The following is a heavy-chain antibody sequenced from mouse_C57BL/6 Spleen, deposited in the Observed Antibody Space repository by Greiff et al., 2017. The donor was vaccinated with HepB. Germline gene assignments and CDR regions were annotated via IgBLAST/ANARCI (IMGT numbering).Heavy chain of an antibody. Sequence: EVKLMESGGGLVKPGGSLKLSCAASGFTFSDYGMHWVRQAPEKGLEWVAYISSGSSTIYYADTVKGRFTISRDNAKNTLFLQMTSLRSEDTAMYYCANYYGSRSWFAYWGQGTLVTVSA. CDR2: ISSGSSTI. CDR3: ANYYGSRSWFAY. D-gene: IGHD1-1*01. J-gene: IGHJ3*01. CDR1: GFTFSDYG. V-gene: IGHV5-17*01.